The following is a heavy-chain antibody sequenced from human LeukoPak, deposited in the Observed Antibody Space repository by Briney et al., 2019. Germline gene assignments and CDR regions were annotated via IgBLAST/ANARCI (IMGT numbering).Heavy chain of an antibody. D-gene: IGHD3-22*01. CDR1: GFTFSNYW. J-gene: IGHJ1*01. CDR2: IKTDGSEK. CDR3: ATYSSLNRREFQY. Sequence: GGSLRLSCEGSGFTFSNYWMGWVRQAPGKGLQWVANIKTDGSEKYYVDSVKGRFTISRDNAKSSLYLQMNSLRAEDTAVYYCATYSSLNRREFQYWGQGTLLTASS. V-gene: IGHV3-7*01.